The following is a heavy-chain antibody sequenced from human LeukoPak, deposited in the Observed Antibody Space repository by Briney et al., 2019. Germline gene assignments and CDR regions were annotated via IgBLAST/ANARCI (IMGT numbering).Heavy chain of an antibody. V-gene: IGHV3-43*02. J-gene: IGHJ4*02. D-gene: IGHD5-24*01. Sequence: TGGSLRLSCAASGFMFDDYAMHWVRQAPGKGLEWVSLISGDGSSTFYADSEKGRFTISRDNNNNSLSLQMNSLTTEDTAFYYCAREQFSHTSNYFDNWGQGLLVTVSS. CDR3: AREQFSHTSNYFDN. CDR1: GFMFDDYA. CDR2: ISGDGSST.